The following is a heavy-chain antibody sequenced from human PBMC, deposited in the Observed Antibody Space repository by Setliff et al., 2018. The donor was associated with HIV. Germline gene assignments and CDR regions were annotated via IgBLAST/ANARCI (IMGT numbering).Heavy chain of an antibody. CDR3: ARDPSAGANLYYYVDV. Sequence: PGGSLRLSCAASGFTFSSYWMHWVRQAPGKGLGWVSRINGDGTRTHYADSVKGRFTISRDNAKNALYLQMSSLRDEDTAVYYCARDPSAGANLYYYVDVWGKGTTVTVSS. CDR1: GFTFSSYW. V-gene: IGHV3-74*01. CDR2: INGDGTRT. D-gene: IGHD1-26*01. J-gene: IGHJ6*03.